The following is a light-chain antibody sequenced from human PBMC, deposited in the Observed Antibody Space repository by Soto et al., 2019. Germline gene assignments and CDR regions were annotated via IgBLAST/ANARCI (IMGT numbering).Light chain of an antibody. CDR2: DAS. Sequence: EIVLPQSPATLSLSPGERTTLSCRARQSVSRYFAWYQQKPGQAPRLLIYDASNRATGIPARFSGSGSGTDFTLTISSLEPEDFAVYYCQQRSDWPITFGQGTRLEIK. V-gene: IGKV3-11*01. J-gene: IGKJ5*01. CDR3: QQRSDWPIT. CDR1: QSVSRY.